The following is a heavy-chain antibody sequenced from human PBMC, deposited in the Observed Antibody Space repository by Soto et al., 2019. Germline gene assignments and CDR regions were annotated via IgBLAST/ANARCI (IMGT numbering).Heavy chain of an antibody. D-gene: IGHD6-19*01. CDR2: IYYSGST. J-gene: IGHJ4*02. Sequence: SETLSLTCTVSGGSVSSGSYYWSWIRQPPGKGLEWIGYIYYSGSTNYNPSLKSRVTISVDTSKNQFSLKLSSVTAADTAVYYCASQMQWSALYWREATLVTVSS. CDR3: ASQMQWSALY. CDR1: GGSVSSGSYY. V-gene: IGHV4-61*01.